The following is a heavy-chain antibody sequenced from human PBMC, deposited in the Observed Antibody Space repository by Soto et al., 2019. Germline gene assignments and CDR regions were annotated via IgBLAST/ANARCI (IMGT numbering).Heavy chain of an antibody. CDR3: ARPEGYGSGSYYFDS. CDR2: VYVTGTGT. CDR1: GYPFTTYH. V-gene: IGHV1-46*01. D-gene: IGHD3-10*01. Sequence: GASVKVSCKASGYPFTTYHLHWVRQAPGQGLEWIGIVYVTGTGTRSAQKFQGRLTMTRDRSTSTVYMELSSLRSEDTAVYYCARPEGYGSGSYYFDSWGQGTLVTVSS. J-gene: IGHJ4*02.